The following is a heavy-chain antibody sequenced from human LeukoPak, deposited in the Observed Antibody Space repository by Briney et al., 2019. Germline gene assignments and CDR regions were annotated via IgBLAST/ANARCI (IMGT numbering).Heavy chain of an antibody. J-gene: IGHJ4*02. V-gene: IGHV4-61*02. CDR3: ARGNGWSGLDS. D-gene: IGHD6-19*01. CDR1: DASINSGLYF. CDR2: VFKSGYT. Sequence: PSETLSLTCNVSDASINSGLYFYTWIRQPAGKGLEWIGRVFKSGYTDYKPSLKSRVTISVDTSKSQFSLRLTSVTAADTAVYYCARGNGWSGLDSWGQGTLVTVSS.